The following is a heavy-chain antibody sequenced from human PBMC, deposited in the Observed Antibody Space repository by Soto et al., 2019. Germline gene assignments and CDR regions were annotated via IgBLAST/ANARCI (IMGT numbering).Heavy chain of an antibody. Sequence: QVQPVQSGAEVKKPGASVKVSCKASGYTFASYAISWMRQAPGQGLEWMGWISAYNGNTNYAQKLQGRVTMTTDTSTSAAYVELRSLRSDDTAVYYCARDPPPPDYWGQGTLVTVSS. J-gene: IGHJ4*02. CDR3: ARDPPPPDY. V-gene: IGHV1-18*01. CDR2: ISAYNGNT. CDR1: GYTFASYA.